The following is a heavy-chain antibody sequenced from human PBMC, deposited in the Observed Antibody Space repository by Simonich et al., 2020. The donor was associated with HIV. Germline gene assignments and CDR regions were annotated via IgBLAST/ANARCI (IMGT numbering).Heavy chain of an antibody. CDR1: GGSFSGHY. Sequence: QVQLQQWGAGLLKPSETLSLTCAVSGGSFSGHYWSWVRQPPGKGLEWIGENNHSETTNYNPPLKTRVTISLDTSKNQFSLKLSSVTAADTAVYYCARSPYYYDISGDLDYWGQGTLVTVSS. J-gene: IGHJ4*02. CDR2: NNHSETT. CDR3: ARSPYYYDISGDLDY. V-gene: IGHV4-34*02. D-gene: IGHD3-22*01.